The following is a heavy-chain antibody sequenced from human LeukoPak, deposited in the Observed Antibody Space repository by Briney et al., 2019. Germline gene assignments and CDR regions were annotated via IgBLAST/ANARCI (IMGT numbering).Heavy chain of an antibody. Sequence: PGGSLRPSCAASGFTFSSYGMHWVRQAPGKGLEWVAVIWYDGSNKYYADSVKGRFTISRDNSKNTLYLQMNSLRAEDTAVYYCARDFSRADLYDYYDSSGYSDYWGQGTLVTVSS. D-gene: IGHD3-22*01. CDR2: IWYDGSNK. J-gene: IGHJ4*02. CDR3: ARDFSRADLYDYYDSSGYSDY. CDR1: GFTFSSYG. V-gene: IGHV3-33*01.